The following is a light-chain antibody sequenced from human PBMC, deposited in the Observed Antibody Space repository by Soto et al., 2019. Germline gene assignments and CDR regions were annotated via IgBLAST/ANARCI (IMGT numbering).Light chain of an antibody. Sequence: DIVMTQSPLSLPVTPGEPASISCRSSQCLRHSNACNYLDWYLQKPGQAPQVLIYLGSNRASGVPDRFSGSGSGTDFTLKISRVEAEDVGVYYCMQALQTPLTFGQGTRLEIK. CDR3: MQALQTPLT. CDR2: LGS. J-gene: IGKJ5*01. CDR1: QCLRHSNACNY. V-gene: IGKV2-28*01.